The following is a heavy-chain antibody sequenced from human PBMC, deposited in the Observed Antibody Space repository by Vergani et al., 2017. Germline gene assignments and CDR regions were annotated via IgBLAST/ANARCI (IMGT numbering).Heavy chain of an antibody. V-gene: IGHV1-18*01. Sequence: QVQLVQSGSELKKPGASVKISCKASNYNFTYHAIHWVRQAPGQGLEWMGLISAYNGNTNYAQKLQGRVTMTTDTSTSTAYMELRSLRSDDTAVYYCAREQWLPIDYFDYWGQGTLVTVSS. D-gene: IGHD6-19*01. J-gene: IGHJ4*02. CDR2: ISAYNGNT. CDR3: AREQWLPIDYFDY. CDR1: NYNFTYHA.